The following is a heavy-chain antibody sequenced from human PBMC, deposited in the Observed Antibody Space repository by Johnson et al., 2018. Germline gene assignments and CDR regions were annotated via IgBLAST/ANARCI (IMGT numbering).Heavy chain of an antibody. CDR2: IYYLGST. V-gene: IGHV4-61*03. Sequence: QVQLQESGPGLVKPSETLSLTCTVSGDSVSSNDYYYNWIRQPPGRGLEWIGYIYYLGSTNYNPSLKSRVTISVDTSKNHVSLKLSCVTAADTAVYYCARDSRSLHSFDTWGQGTMVTVSS. CDR3: ARDSRSLHSFDT. CDR1: GDSVSSNDYY. J-gene: IGHJ3*02.